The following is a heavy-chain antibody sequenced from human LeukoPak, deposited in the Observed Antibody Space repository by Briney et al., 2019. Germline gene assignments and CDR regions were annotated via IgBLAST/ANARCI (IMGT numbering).Heavy chain of an antibody. V-gene: IGHV3-48*04. CDR2: ISSSSSTI. CDR3: AKDHDIAAAGRYYFDY. CDR1: GFTFSSYS. D-gene: IGHD6-13*01. J-gene: IGHJ4*02. Sequence: GGSLRLSCAASGFTFSSYSMNWVRQAPGKGLEWVSYISSSSSTIYYADSVKGRFTISRDNAKNSLYLQMNSLRAEDTALYYCAKDHDIAAAGRYYFDYWGQGTLVTVSS.